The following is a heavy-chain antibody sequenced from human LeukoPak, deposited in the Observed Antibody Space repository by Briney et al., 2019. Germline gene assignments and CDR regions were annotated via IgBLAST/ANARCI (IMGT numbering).Heavy chain of an antibody. Sequence: GASVKVTCKASGGTFSSYAISWVRQAPGQGLEWMGGIIPIIGTANYAQKFQGRVTITADESTSTAYMELSSLRSEDTAVYYCARPMTTVTTNRGYYYYYYGMDVWGKGTTVTVSS. CDR1: GGTFSSYA. V-gene: IGHV1-69*01. CDR3: ARPMTTVTTNRGYYYYYYGMDV. D-gene: IGHD4-17*01. J-gene: IGHJ6*04. CDR2: IIPIIGTA.